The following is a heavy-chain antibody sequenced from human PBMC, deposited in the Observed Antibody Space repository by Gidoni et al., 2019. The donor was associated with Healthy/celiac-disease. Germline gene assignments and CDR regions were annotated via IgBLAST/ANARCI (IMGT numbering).Heavy chain of an antibody. CDR3: AKVGGPKLGYCSGGSCYPDY. J-gene: IGHJ4*02. Sequence: QVQLVESGGGVVQPGRSLRLSCAAPGFTFSSYGMHWVRQAPGKGLEWVAVISYDGSNKYYADSVKGRFTISRDNSKNTLYLQMNSLRAEDTAVYYCAKVGGPKLGYCSGGSCYPDYWGQGTLVTVSS. D-gene: IGHD2-15*01. CDR2: ISYDGSNK. V-gene: IGHV3-30*18. CDR1: GFTFSSYG.